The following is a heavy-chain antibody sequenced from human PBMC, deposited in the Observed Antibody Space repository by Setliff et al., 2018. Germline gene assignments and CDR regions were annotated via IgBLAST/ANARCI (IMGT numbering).Heavy chain of an antibody. CDR3: ARDHGDYGYYYYYMDV. Sequence: LSLTCTVSGGSISSYYWSWIRQPAGKGLEWIGRIYTSGSTNYNPSLKSRVTMSVGTSKNQFSLKLSSVTAADTAVYYCARDHGDYGYYYYYMDVWGKGTTVTVSS. J-gene: IGHJ6*03. V-gene: IGHV4-4*07. CDR2: IYTSGST. CDR1: GGSISSYY. D-gene: IGHD4-17*01.